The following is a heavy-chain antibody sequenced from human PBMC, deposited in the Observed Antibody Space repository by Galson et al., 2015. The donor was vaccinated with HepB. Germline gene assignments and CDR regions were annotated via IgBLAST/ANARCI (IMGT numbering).Heavy chain of an antibody. V-gene: IGHV3-30*02. CDR1: GFTFSNFG. D-gene: IGHD3-10*01. J-gene: IGHJ4*02. CDR2: IRYDGNSK. Sequence: SLRLSCAASGFTFSNFGMHWVRQAPGKGLEWVAFIRYDGNSKYYADSVKGRFTISRDNSQNTLYLQMNSLRVEDTAVYYCVKDRYGNYYGSGSYFDYWGQGTLVTVSS. CDR3: VKDRYGNYYGSGSYFDY.